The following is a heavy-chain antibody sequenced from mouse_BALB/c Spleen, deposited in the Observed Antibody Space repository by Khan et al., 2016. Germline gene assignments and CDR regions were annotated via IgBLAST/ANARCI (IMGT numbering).Heavy chain of an antibody. V-gene: IGHV5-12*02. D-gene: IGHD2-4*01. CDR1: GFTFSDYY. J-gene: IGHJ4*01. CDR2: ISNGGGTT. Sequence: EVELVESGGGLVQPGGSLKLSCATSGFTFSDYYMFWVRQTPEKRLEWVAYISNGGGTTYYPDTVKGRFTISRDNAKNTLYLQMSRLKSEDTAMYYCARHTLMITYAMEYWGQGTSVTVSS. CDR3: ARHTLMITYAMEY.